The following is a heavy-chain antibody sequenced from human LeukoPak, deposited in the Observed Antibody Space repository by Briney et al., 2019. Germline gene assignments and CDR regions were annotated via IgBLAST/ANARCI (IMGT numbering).Heavy chain of an antibody. D-gene: IGHD6-19*01. CDR3: ARVSRNRSGSGRGYFDL. CDR2: IYYSGST. V-gene: IGHV4-39*07. CDR1: GGSISSSSYY. J-gene: IGHJ2*01. Sequence: PSETLSLTCTVSGGSISSSSYYWGWIRQPPGKGLEWIGSIYYSGSTYYNPSLKSRVTISVDTSKNQFSLKLSSVTAADTAVYHCARVSRNRSGSGRGYFDLWGRGTLVTVSS.